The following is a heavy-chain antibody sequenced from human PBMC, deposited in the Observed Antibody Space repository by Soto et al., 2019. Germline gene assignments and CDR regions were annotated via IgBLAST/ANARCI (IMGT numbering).Heavy chain of an antibody. CDR2: INAGNGNT. CDR3: ARDQGPYCGGDCYPDY. Sequence: ASVKVSCKASGYTFTSHAMHWVRQAPGQRLEWMGWINAGNGNTKYSQKFQGRVTITRDTSASTAYMELSSLRSEDTAVYYCARDQGPYCGGDCYPDYWGQGTLVTVSS. V-gene: IGHV1-3*01. J-gene: IGHJ4*02. D-gene: IGHD2-21*02. CDR1: GYTFTSHA.